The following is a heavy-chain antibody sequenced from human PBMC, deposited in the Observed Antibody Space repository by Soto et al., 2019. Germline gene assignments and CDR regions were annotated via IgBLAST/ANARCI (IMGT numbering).Heavy chain of an antibody. CDR3: ARDSMELRSARPRFGMDV. J-gene: IGHJ6*02. Sequence: QVQLVESGGGVVQPGRSLRLSCAASGFTFSDYAMHWIRQAQGKGLEWVSVISHDETNKYYADSVKGRFTISRDNSKNTLYLQMNSLRPEDTALYYCARDSMELRSARPRFGMDVWGQGTTVTVSS. CDR1: GFTFSDYA. V-gene: IGHV3-30-3*01. CDR2: ISHDETNK. D-gene: IGHD1-7*01.